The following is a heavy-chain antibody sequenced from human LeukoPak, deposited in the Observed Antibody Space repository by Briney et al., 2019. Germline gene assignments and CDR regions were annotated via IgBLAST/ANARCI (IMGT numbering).Heavy chain of an antibody. J-gene: IGHJ4*02. D-gene: IGHD1-1*01. CDR3: ASYASGHNWLRV. V-gene: IGHV1-2*02. CDR2: IHPRSGDT. Sequence: ASVKASCKASGHTFTDYYMHWVRQAPGQRLEWMGWIHPRSGDTKYAQIFQGGVTVTRDTSISTAYMEPTRLRSDDTAVYFCASYASGHNWLRVWGQGTLVTVSS. CDR1: GHTFTDYY.